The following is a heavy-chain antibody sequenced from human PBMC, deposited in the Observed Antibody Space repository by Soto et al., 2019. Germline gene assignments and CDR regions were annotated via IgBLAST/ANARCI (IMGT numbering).Heavy chain of an antibody. CDR1: GGSITSYY. CDR3: ARWDSVAGTERL. J-gene: IGHJ4*02. V-gene: IGHV4-59*01. Sequence: QVQLQESGPGLVKPSETLSLTRTVSGGSITSYYWSWIRQPPGKGLEWIGYIYYSGSTNYNPSLKSRVTISVDTSKNQFSLKLSSVTAADTAVYYCARWDSVAGTERLWGQGTLVTVSS. D-gene: IGHD6-19*01. CDR2: IYYSGST.